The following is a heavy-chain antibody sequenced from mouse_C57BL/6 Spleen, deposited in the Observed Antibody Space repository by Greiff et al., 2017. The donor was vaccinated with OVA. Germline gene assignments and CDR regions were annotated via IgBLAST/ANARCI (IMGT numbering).Heavy chain of an antibody. CDR1: GFTFSSYA. CDR2: ISDGGSYT. CDR3: ERDASNYGAY. D-gene: IGHD2-5*01. J-gene: IGHJ3*01. Sequence: EVQVVESGGGLVKPGGSLKLSCAASGFTFSSYAMSWVRQTPEKRLEWVATISDGGSYTYYPDNVKGRFTISRDNAKNNLYLQMSHLKSEDTAMYYCERDASNYGAYWGQGTLVTVSA. V-gene: IGHV5-4*01.